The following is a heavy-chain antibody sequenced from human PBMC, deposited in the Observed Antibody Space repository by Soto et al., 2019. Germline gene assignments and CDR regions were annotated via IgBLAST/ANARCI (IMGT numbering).Heavy chain of an antibody. CDR2: IKQDGSEK. CDR3: ARVPSTRDIWSYGVGGKYYYYYMDG. Sequence: EVQLVESGGGLVQPGGSLRLSCAASGFSFSHYCMSWVRQAPGKGLEWVANIKQDGSEKYDVDSVKGRFTISRDNAKNSMLLQRDSLRDEGTAVYYCARVPSTRDIWSYGVGGKYYYYYMDGWGKGTTVTVSS. J-gene: IGHJ6*03. D-gene: IGHD1-7*01. CDR1: GFSFSHYC. V-gene: IGHV3-7*04.